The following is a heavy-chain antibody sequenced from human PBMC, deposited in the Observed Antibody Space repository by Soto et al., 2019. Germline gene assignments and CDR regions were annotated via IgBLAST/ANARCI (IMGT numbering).Heavy chain of an antibody. Sequence: ASVKVSCKASGYTFTNHGISWVRQAPGQGLEWMGWINVYNGNTKYAQKVQGRVTMTTNTSTSTAYMELRSLRSDDTAVYYCARGVGSGSYYNQYNWFDPWGQGTLVTVSS. V-gene: IGHV1-18*01. CDR1: GYTFTNHG. CDR3: ARGVGSGSYYNQYNWFDP. J-gene: IGHJ5*02. CDR2: INVYNGNT. D-gene: IGHD3-10*01.